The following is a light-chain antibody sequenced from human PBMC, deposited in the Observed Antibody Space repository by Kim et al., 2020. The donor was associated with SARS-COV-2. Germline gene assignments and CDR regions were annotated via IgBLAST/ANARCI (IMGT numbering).Light chain of an antibody. V-gene: IGKV3-11*01. Sequence: EIVLTQSPAPLSLSPGERATLSCWASQSIGDYLAWYQQKPGQAPRLLLYDASNRATGIPARFSGSGSGTDFTLTIDNLEPGDFAVYYCQQRSKWPLTFGEGTKVDIK. CDR1: QSIGDY. J-gene: IGKJ4*01. CDR3: QQRSKWPLT. CDR2: DAS.